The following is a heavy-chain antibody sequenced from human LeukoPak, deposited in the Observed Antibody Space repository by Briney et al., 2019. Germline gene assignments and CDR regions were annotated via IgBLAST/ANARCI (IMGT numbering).Heavy chain of an antibody. CDR3: AREYMDV. J-gene: IGHJ6*03. V-gene: IGHV3-74*01. Sequence: GGSLRLSCVGSGFIFSNYWMDWVRQVPGKGLEWVARIKNDGSDTTYADFVKGRVTLSRDNAKNIVFLQMNSLRAEDTAVYYCAREYMDVWGKGTTVT. CDR2: IKNDGSDT. CDR1: GFIFSNYW.